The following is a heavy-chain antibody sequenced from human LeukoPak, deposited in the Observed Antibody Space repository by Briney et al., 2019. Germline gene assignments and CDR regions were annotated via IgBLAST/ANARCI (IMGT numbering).Heavy chain of an antibody. CDR2: IKQDGSEK. D-gene: IGHD2-21*01. Sequence: GGSLRLSCAASGSTFSSHTMNWVRQAPGKGLEWVANIKQDGSEKYYVDSVKGRFTISRDNAKNSLYLQMNSLRAEDTAVYYCARIAGYGGAFDIWGQGTMVTVSS. V-gene: IGHV3-7*01. CDR3: ARIAGYGGAFDI. CDR1: GSTFSSHT. J-gene: IGHJ3*02.